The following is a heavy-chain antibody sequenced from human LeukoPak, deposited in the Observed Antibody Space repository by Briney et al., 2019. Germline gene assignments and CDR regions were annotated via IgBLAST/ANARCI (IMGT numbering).Heavy chain of an antibody. Sequence: GGSLRLSCAASGFTVSNTFIIWVRQAPGKGLEWVSVFYSGGSTYYADSVKGRFTISRDDSKNTVYLQMNSLRAEDTALYYCARAGTLGYWYFDIWGRGTLVTVSS. J-gene: IGHJ2*01. CDR2: FYSGGST. D-gene: IGHD2-2*03. CDR1: GFTVSNTF. V-gene: IGHV3-66*02. CDR3: ARAGTLGYWYFDI.